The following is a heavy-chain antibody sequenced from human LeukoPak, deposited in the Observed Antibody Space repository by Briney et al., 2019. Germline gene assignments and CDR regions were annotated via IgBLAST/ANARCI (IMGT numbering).Heavy chain of an antibody. Sequence: ASVKVSCKASGYTFTGYYMHWVRQAPGQGLEWMGWINPNSGGTNYAQKFQGRVTMTRDTSISTAYMELSRLRSDDTAVYYCARAVYVVVPAAAADAFDIWGQGTMVTVSS. CDR2: INPNSGGT. V-gene: IGHV1-2*02. CDR3: ARAVYVVVPAAAADAFDI. J-gene: IGHJ3*02. D-gene: IGHD2-2*01. CDR1: GYTFTGYY.